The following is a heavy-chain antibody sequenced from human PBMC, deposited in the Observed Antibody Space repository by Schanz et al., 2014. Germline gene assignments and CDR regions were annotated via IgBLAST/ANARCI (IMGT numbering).Heavy chain of an antibody. CDR1: GYDFGGYG. V-gene: IGHV1-69*04. J-gene: IGHJ6*02. CDR3: ATIGVNDYWRFGLDL. Sequence: QVQLVQSGTEVKKPGASVQISCKGLGYDFGGYGISWVRQAPGQGLEWMGRIIPIVDITNYAQKFLGRVTITADKSTSTAYMELKSLRSADTAVYYCATIGVNDYWRFGLDLWGQGTTVTVSS. D-gene: IGHD3-16*01. CDR2: IIPIVDIT.